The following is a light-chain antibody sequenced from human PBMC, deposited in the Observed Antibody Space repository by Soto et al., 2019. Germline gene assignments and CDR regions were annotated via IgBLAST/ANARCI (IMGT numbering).Light chain of an antibody. CDR2: EVS. V-gene: IGLV2-8*01. CDR1: SSDFGRYNY. Sequence: VLTQPPSASGSPGQAVTISCTGTSSDFGRYNYVSWYQQYPGKAPQLMIYEVSKRPSGVPDRFSGSKSGNTASLTVSGLQAEDEADYYCSSYAGSNINYVFGTGHKVTVL. J-gene: IGLJ1*01. CDR3: SSYAGSNINYV.